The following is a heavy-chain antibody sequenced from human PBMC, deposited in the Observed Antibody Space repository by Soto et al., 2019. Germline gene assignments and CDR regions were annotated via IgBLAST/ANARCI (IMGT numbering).Heavy chain of an antibody. J-gene: IGHJ6*03. CDR1: GYTFTSYG. Sequence: ASVKVSCKASGYTFTSYGISWVRQAPGQGLEWMGWISAYNGNTNYAQKLQGRVTMTTDTSTSTAYMELRSLRSDDTAVYYCARDYYGSGSQYYYYYYYMDVWGKGTTVTVSS. D-gene: IGHD3-10*01. V-gene: IGHV1-18*01. CDR3: ARDYYGSGSQYYYYYYYMDV. CDR2: ISAYNGNT.